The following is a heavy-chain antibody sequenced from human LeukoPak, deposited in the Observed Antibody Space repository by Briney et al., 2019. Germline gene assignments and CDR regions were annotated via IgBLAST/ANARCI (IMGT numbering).Heavy chain of an antibody. J-gene: IGHJ5*02. CDR3: ARHFRNDFWSGYYSNWFDP. CDR1: GGSISSSSYY. CDR2: IYYSGST. D-gene: IGHD3-3*01. Sequence: SETLSLTCTVSGGSISSSSYYWGWIRQPPGKGLEWIGSIYYSGSTYYNPSLKSRVTISVDTSKNQFSLKLSSVTAADTAVYYCARHFRNDFWSGYYSNWFDPWGQGTLVTVSS. V-gene: IGHV4-39*01.